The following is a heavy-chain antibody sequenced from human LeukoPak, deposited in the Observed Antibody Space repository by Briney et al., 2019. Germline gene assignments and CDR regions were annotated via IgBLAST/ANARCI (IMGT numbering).Heavy chain of an antibody. V-gene: IGHV1-2*02. CDR3: ARDSVDCSGGSCYHY. D-gene: IGHD2-15*01. CDR2: INPNSGGT. CDR1: GYTFTGYY. Sequence: ASVKVSCKASGYTFTGYYMHWVRQAPGQGLEWMGWINPNSGGTNYAQKFQGRVTITADKSTSTAYMELSSLRSEDTAVYYCARDSVDCSGGSCYHYWGQGTLVTVSS. J-gene: IGHJ4*02.